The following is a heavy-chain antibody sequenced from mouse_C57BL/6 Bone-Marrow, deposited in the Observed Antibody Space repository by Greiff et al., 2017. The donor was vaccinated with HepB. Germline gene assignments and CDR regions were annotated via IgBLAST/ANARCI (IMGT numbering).Heavy chain of an antibody. CDR3: AREGIYDGSMYYFDY. CDR2: ISYDGSN. CDR1: GYSIPSGYY. Sequence: EVKLMESGPGLVKPSQSLSLTCSVTGYSIPSGYYWHWIRQFPGNKLEWMGYISYDGSNNYNPSLKNRISITRDTSTNQFFLKLNSVTTEDTATYYCAREGIYDGSMYYFDYWGQGTTLTVSS. V-gene: IGHV3-6*01. D-gene: IGHD2-3*01. J-gene: IGHJ2*01.